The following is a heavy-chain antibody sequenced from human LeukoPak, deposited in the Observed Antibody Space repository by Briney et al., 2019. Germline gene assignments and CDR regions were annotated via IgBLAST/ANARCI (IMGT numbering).Heavy chain of an antibody. V-gene: IGHV4-59*12. CDR3: GRESRIVGTTSVWYYFDY. CDR1: GGSISSFF. Sequence: PETPRLTCTVSGGSISSFFWSWIRQPPRKGLEWIWYIYYSGITKYNPSLKSRVTISVDTSENQFSLTLGSVTAADTAVYFCGRESRIVGTTSVWYYFDYWGQGTLVSVP. CDR2: IYYSGIT. J-gene: IGHJ4*02. D-gene: IGHD1-26*01.